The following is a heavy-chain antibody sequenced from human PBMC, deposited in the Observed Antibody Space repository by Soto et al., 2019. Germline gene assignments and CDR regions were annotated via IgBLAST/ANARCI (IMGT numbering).Heavy chain of an antibody. CDR1: GFTFSSYG. D-gene: IGHD3-3*01. CDR3: ARGLDTIFGVGYFDY. Sequence: GGSLRLSCAASGFTFSSYGMHWVRQAPGKGLEWVAVIWYDGSNKYYADSVKGRFTISRDNSKNTLYLQMNSLRAEDTAVYYCARGLDTIFGVGYFDYWGQGTLVTVSS. CDR2: IWYDGSNK. J-gene: IGHJ4*02. V-gene: IGHV3-33*01.